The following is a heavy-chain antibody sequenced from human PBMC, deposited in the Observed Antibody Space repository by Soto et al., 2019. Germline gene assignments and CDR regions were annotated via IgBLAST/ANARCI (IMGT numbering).Heavy chain of an antibody. Sequence: ASVKVSCKASGYTFTSYGISWVRQAPGQGLEWMGWISAYNGNTNYAQKLQGRVTMTTDTSTSTAYMELRSLRSDDTAVYYCARVLFWSVYSPQYSNYLDVWAKGTTVTVSS. CDR2: ISAYNGNT. J-gene: IGHJ6*03. CDR1: GYTFTSYG. D-gene: IGHD3-3*01. V-gene: IGHV1-18*01. CDR3: ARVLFWSVYSPQYSNYLDV.